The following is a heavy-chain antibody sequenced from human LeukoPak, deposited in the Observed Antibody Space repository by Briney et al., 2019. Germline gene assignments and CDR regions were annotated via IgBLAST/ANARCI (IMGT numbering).Heavy chain of an antibody. D-gene: IGHD1-7*01. J-gene: IGHJ5*02. V-gene: IGHV4-59*01. CDR2: IYYSGST. CDR3: ARESGITGTSSGGWFDP. Sequence: SETLSLTCTVSGGSIISYYWSWIRQPPGKGLEWIGYIYYSGSTNYNPSLKSRVTISVDTSKNQFSLKLSSVTAADTAVYYCARESGITGTSSGGWFDPWGQGTLVSVSS. CDR1: GGSIISYY.